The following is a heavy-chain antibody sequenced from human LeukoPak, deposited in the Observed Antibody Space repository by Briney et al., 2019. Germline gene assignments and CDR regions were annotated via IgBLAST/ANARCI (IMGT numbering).Heavy chain of an antibody. CDR2: ISGSGGST. V-gene: IGHV3-23*01. J-gene: IGHJ4*02. Sequence: PGGSLRLSCAASGFTFSSYAMSWVRQAPGKGLEWVSAISGSGGSTYYADSVKGRFTIPRDNSKNTLYLQMNSLRAEDTAVYYCAKDRAAIWGSYRFVYWGQGTLVTVSS. D-gene: IGHD3-16*02. CDR1: GFTFSSYA. CDR3: AKDRAAIWGSYRFVY.